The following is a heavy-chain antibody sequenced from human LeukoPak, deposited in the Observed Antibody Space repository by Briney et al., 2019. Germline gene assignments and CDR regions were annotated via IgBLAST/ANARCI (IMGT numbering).Heavy chain of an antibody. CDR3: ADTADIRNWFDP. J-gene: IGHJ5*02. CDR1: GGTFSSYA. CDR2: IIPIFGTA. Sequence: SVKVSCKASGGTFSSYAISWVRQAPGQGLEWMGGIIPIFGTANYAQKFQGRATITADESTSTAYMELSSLRSEDTAVYYCADTADIRNWFDPWGQGTLVTVSS. V-gene: IGHV1-69*13. D-gene: IGHD2-15*01.